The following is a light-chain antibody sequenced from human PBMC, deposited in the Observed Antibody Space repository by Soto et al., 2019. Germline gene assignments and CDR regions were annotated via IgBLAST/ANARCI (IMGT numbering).Light chain of an antibody. Sequence: DLQMTQSPSSLSASVGDRVTITCQASQDISNYLNWYQQKPGKAPKLLIYDASNLETVVPSRFSGRGSGTDFTFTISSLQPEDIATYYCQQYDNLPTFGPGTRLEIK. J-gene: IGKJ5*01. V-gene: IGKV1-33*01. CDR3: QQYDNLPT. CDR2: DAS. CDR1: QDISNY.